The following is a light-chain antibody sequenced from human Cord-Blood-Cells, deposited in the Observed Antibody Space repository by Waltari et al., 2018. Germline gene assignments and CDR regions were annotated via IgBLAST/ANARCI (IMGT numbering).Light chain of an antibody. J-gene: IGKJ4*01. Sequence: EIVLTQSPGPLSLSPGERATLSCRASQSVSSSYLAWYQQKPGQAPRLLIYGASSRATGIPDRCSGSGSGTDFTLTISRLEPEDFAVYYCQQYGSSRLTFGGGTKVEIK. V-gene: IGKV3-20*01. CDR2: GAS. CDR1: QSVSSSY. CDR3: QQYGSSRLT.